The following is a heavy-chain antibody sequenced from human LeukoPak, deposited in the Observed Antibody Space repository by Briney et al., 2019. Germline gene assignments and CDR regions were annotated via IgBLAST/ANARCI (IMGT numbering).Heavy chain of an antibody. CDR2: ISYDGSNK. CDR3: ARDIVLMVYANDY. CDR1: GLTFSTYS. V-gene: IGHV3-30*03. Sequence: GGSLRLSCAASGLTFSTYSMNWVRQAPGKGLEWVAVISYDGSNKYYADSVKGRFTISRDNSKNTLYLQMNSLRAEDTAVYYCARDIVLMVYANDYWGQGTLVTVSS. D-gene: IGHD2-8*01. J-gene: IGHJ4*02.